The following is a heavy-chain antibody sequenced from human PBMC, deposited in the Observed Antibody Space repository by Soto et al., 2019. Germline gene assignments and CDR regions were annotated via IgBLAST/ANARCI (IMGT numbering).Heavy chain of an antibody. CDR3: ARDPEAVAGNYFDY. CDR1: GFTFSSYA. V-gene: IGHV3-30-3*01. Sequence: GGSLRLSCAASGFTFSSYAMHWVRQAPGKGLEWVAVISYDGSNKYYADSVKGRFTISRDNSKNTLYLQMNSLRAEDTAVYYCARDPEAVAGNYFDYWGQGTLVTVSS. J-gene: IGHJ4*02. CDR2: ISYDGSNK. D-gene: IGHD6-19*01.